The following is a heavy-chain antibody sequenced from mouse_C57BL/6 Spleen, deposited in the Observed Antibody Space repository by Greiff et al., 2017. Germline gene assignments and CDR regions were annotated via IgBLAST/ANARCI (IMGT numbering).Heavy chain of an antibody. J-gene: IGHJ3*01. CDR2: IYPGDGDT. CDR1: GYAFSSSW. V-gene: IGHV1-82*01. Sequence: VKLMESGPELVKPGASVKISCKASGYAFSSSWMNWVKQRPGKGLEWIGRIYPGDGDTNYNGKFKGKATLTADKSSSTAYMQLSSLTSEDSAVYFCARGESPFAYWGQGTLVTVSA. CDR3: ARGESPFAY.